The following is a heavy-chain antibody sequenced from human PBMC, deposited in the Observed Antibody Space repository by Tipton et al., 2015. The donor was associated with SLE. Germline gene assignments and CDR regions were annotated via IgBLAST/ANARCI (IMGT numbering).Heavy chain of an antibody. CDR3: ASTRLDIVVVWYFDL. V-gene: IGHV4-34*01. CDR1: GGSFSGYY. Sequence: TLSLTCAVYGGSFSGYYWSWIRQPPGKGLEWIGEINHSGSTYYNPSLKSRVTISVDTSKNQFSLKLSSVTAADTAVYYCASTRLDIVVVWYFDLWGRGTLVTVSS. J-gene: IGHJ2*01. CDR2: INHSGST. D-gene: IGHD2-21*01.